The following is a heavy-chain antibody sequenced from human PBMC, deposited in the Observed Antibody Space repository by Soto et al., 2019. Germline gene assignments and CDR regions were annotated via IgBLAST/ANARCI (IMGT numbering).Heavy chain of an antibody. J-gene: IGHJ6*02. Sequence: QVQLVQSGAEVKKPGSSVTVSCKASGGTFGNSAISWVRQAPGQGLEWMGGIIPIFPTPDYAQKFQGRVTITRDELPTTASMDLTAWRLGDPAFYYWAQIKVRQQLAGNYSYGIDVWGQGTTVTFSS. CDR2: IIPIFPTP. CDR3: AQIKVRQQLAGNYSYGIDV. V-gene: IGHV1-69*05. D-gene: IGHD3-3*02. CDR1: GGTFGNSA.